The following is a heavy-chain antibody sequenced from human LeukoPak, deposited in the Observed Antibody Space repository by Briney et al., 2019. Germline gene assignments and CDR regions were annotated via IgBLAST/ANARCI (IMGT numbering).Heavy chain of an antibody. Sequence: PSETLSLTCTVSGGSISSSTYYWGWIRPPPGKGLEWVGSLYYSGSTYDHPSLKSRATISVDTSKNQLSLKLSAVTAADTAIYCCARHSQVATEAFDIWGQGTMAT. J-gene: IGHJ3*02. CDR2: LYYSGST. CDR1: GGSISSSTYY. D-gene: IGHD5-12*01. CDR3: ARHSQVATEAFDI. V-gene: IGHV4-39*01.